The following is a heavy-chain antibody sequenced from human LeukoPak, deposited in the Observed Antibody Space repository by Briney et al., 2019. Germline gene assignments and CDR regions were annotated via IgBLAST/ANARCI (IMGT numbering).Heavy chain of an antibody. CDR2: IKSETDGGTT. V-gene: IGHV3-15*01. CDR1: GFTFSNAW. CDR3: TSTTYYFDY. Sequence: PGGSLRLSCAASGFTFSNAWMSWVRQAPGKGLDWVGRIKSETDGGTTDYAAPVKGRFTISRDDSKNTLYLQMNSLKTEDTAVYYCTSTTYYFDYWGQGTLVTVSS. D-gene: IGHD1-14*01. J-gene: IGHJ4*02.